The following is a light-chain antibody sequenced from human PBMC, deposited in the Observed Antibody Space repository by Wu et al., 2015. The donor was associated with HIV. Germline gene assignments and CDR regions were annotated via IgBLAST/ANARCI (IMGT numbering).Light chain of an antibody. CDR2: GTS. CDR1: QSISAD. J-gene: IGKJ5*01. V-gene: IGKV3-11*01. CDR3: QQRSNWPPIT. Sequence: IVLTQSPGTLSLSPGETATLSCRASQSISADYFAWYQQRPGQAPRLLIYGTSNRATGIPDRFSGSGSGTDFTLTISSLEPEDFAVYYCQQRSNWPPITFGQGTRLEIK.